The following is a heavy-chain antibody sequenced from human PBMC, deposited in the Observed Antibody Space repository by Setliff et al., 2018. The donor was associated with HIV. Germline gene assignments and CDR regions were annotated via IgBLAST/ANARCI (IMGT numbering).Heavy chain of an antibody. V-gene: IGHV1-46*01. CDR2: INPSGGST. CDR3: ARDLGYCTSTSCYGVFDY. Sequence: AASVKVSCKASGYTFTDYQIHWVRQAPGQGLEWMGIINPSGGSTSYAQRFQGRVTMTRDTSTSTVYMELSSLRSDDTAVYYCARDLGYCTSTSCYGVFDYWGQGTLVTVSS. J-gene: IGHJ4*02. D-gene: IGHD2-2*01. CDR1: GYTFTDYQ.